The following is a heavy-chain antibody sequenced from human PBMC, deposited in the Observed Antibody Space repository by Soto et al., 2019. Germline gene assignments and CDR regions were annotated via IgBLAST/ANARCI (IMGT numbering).Heavy chain of an antibody. J-gene: IGHJ6*02. CDR3: ARLGGAVAPYYYGMDV. CDR1: DGALSSGGYA. CDR2: IYLTGIT. Sequence: SETLSLTCAVIDGALSSGGYAWTWIRQPPGKGLEWIGHIYLTGITYYNPSLKSRVTLSVDRSKNQFSLTLSSVTAADTAVYYCARLGGAVAPYYYGMDVWGQGTTVTVSS. V-gene: IGHV4-30-2*01. D-gene: IGHD6-19*01.